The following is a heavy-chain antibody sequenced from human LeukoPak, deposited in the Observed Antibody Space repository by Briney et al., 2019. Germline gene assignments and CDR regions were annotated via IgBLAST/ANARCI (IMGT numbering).Heavy chain of an antibody. CDR2: IHPNTGGA. V-gene: IGHV1-2*02. CDR1: GYTFTGYY. D-gene: IGHD2-21*01. Sequence: GASVKVACKASGYTFTGYYLHWVRQAPGQGLEWLGWIHPNTGGAHYAQKFQGRVALTRDTSISTAYMELSRLRSEDTAMYFCSIEDYWGQGTLVTVSS. CDR3: SIEDY. J-gene: IGHJ4*02.